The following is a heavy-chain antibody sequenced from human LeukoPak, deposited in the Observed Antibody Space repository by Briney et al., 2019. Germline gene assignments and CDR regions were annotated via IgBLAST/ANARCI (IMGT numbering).Heavy chain of an antibody. CDR3: ARDLVGLATTPDY. Sequence: GASVKVSCKASGYTFTSYYMHWVRQAPGQGLEWMGWINPNSGGTNYAQKSQGRVTMTRDTSISTAYMELSRLRSDDTAVYYCARDLVGLATTPDYWGQGTLVTVSS. D-gene: IGHD5-12*01. J-gene: IGHJ4*02. V-gene: IGHV1-2*02. CDR1: GYTFTSYY. CDR2: INPNSGGT.